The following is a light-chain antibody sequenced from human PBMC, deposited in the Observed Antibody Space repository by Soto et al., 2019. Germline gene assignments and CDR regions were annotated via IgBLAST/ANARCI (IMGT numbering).Light chain of an antibody. CDR3: AACEDSLRGPL. V-gene: IGLV1-47*02. J-gene: IGLJ3*02. CDR1: TSNIGSNY. Sequence: QSVLIQPPSASGTPGQRVTISCSGSTSNIGSNYVYWYQQLPGTAPKLLIYGDNRRPSGVPDRFSGSKSGTSASLAISGLRSEDEADYYCAACEDSLRGPLFGGGTKLTVL. CDR2: GDN.